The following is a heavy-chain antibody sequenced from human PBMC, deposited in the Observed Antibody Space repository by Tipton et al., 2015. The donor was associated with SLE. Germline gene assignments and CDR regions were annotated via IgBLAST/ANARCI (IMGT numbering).Heavy chain of an antibody. Sequence: TLSLTCTVSGGSISSSSYYWGWIRQPPGKGLEWIGSIYYSGSTYYNPSLKSRVTISADTSKNQFSLKLSSVTAADTAVYYCATWRGYDFWTGYSPYYFDYWGQGTLVTVSS. CDR2: IYYSGST. CDR1: GGSISSSSYY. CDR3: ATWRGYDFWTGYSPYYFDY. V-gene: IGHV4-39*07. D-gene: IGHD3-3*01. J-gene: IGHJ4*02.